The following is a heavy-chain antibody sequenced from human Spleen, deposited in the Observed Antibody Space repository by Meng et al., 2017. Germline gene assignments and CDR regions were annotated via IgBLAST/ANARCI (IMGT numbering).Heavy chain of an antibody. V-gene: IGHV1-69*13. CDR1: GGIFSNYV. Sequence: SVKVSCKALGGIFSNYVIGWVRQAPGQGLEWMGGINAVFGTTNYAQKFQDRVTITSDESTSTVYMELTRLTSEDTAVYYCATGPFIAVAGTGRSGSSDYWGQGTLVTVSS. CDR3: ATGPFIAVAGTGRSGSSDY. D-gene: IGHD6-19*01. CDR2: INAVFGTT. J-gene: IGHJ4*02.